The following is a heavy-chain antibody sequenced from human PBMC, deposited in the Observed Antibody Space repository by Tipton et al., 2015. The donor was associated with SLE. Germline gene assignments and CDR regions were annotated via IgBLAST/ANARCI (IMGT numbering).Heavy chain of an antibody. CDR1: GDSITSITRTNW. Sequence: TLSLTCTVSGDSITSITRTNWWSWVRQPPGKGLEWIGEIFHSGSTNYNPSLKSRVTISVDKSKSQFSLKLSSVTAADTAVYYCAGGFYYGSGTFSDFEYWGQGTLATVSS. D-gene: IGHD3-10*01. CDR3: AGGFYYGSGTFSDFEY. V-gene: IGHV4-4*02. CDR2: IFHSGST. J-gene: IGHJ4*02.